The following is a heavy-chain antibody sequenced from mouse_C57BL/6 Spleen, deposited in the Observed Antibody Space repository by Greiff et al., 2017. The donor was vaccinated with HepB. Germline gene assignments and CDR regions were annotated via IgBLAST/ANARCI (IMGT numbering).Heavy chain of an antibody. CDR1: GYTFTDYN. J-gene: IGHJ4*01. V-gene: IGHV1-18*01. Sequence: VQLQQSGPELVKPGASVKIPCKASGYTFTDYNMDWVKQSHGKSLEWIGDINPNNGGTIYNQKFKGKATLTVDKSSSTAYMELRSLTSEDTAVYYCARGDDGYYGGAMDYWGQGTSVTVSS. CDR2: INPNNGGT. D-gene: IGHD2-3*01. CDR3: ARGDDGYYGGAMDY.